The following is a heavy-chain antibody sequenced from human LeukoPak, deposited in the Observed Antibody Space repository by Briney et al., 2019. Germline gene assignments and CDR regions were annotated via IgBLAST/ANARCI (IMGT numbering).Heavy chain of an antibody. Sequence: ASVKVSCKTSGYTFTNYGVSWVRQAPGQGLEWMGWISAYNGYTNYAQKLQVRVTMTTDTSTSTAYMELRSLTSDDTAVYYCARDKAVTTELTQYFQHWGQGTTVTVSS. CDR2: ISAYNGYT. CDR1: GYTFTNYG. D-gene: IGHD4-11*01. CDR3: ARDKAVTTELTQYFQH. V-gene: IGHV1-18*01. J-gene: IGHJ1*01.